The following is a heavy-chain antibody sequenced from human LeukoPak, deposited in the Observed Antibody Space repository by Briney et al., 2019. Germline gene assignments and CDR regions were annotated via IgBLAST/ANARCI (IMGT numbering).Heavy chain of an antibody. Sequence: PSETLSLTCAVSGYSISSGYYWGWIRQPPVKGLEWIGSIYHSGGTYYNPSLKSRVTISVDTSKKQFSLKLSSVTAADTAVYYCARIRGIVVVPAAIRSAFDIWGQGTMVTVSS. CDR1: GYSISSGYY. CDR2: IYHSGGT. CDR3: ARIRGIVVVPAAIRSAFDI. D-gene: IGHD2-2*01. V-gene: IGHV4-38-2*01. J-gene: IGHJ3*02.